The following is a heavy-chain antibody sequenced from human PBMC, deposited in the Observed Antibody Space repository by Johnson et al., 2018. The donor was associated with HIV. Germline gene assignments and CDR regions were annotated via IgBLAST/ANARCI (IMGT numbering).Heavy chain of an antibody. Sequence: VQLMESGGGVVQPGRSLRLSCVASGFNFSTYAMHWVRQAPGKGLDYVAAISSNGGRTYYANSVKGRFTISRDNSKNTLSLQMNSLTTEDTAMYYCARGSLTDDSFAEWGQGTMVFVSS. V-gene: IGHV3-64*01. CDR2: ISSNGGRT. J-gene: IGHJ3*01. CDR1: GFNFSTYA. D-gene: IGHD2-8*01. CDR3: ARGSLTDDSFAE.